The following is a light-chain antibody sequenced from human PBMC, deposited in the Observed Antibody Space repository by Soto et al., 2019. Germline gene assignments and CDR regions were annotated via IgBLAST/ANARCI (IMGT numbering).Light chain of an antibody. V-gene: IGKV3-11*01. CDR3: QQRSVWPIT. Sequence: EIVLTQSPATLSLSPGERATLSCRASQSVSSYLAWYQQKPGQAPRLLIHGATTRATGIPARFSGSGSGTEFTLTISSLEPEDFAVYYCQQRSVWPITFGQGTRLEIK. CDR2: GAT. CDR1: QSVSSY. J-gene: IGKJ5*01.